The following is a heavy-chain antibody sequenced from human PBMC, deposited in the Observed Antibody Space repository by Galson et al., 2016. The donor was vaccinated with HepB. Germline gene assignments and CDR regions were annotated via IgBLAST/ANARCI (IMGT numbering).Heavy chain of an antibody. Sequence: SLRLSCAVSGFILTNYWMTWVRQAPGKGLEWVAIIKEDGREKYYVGSVEGRFTISRDNPKNSVYLQMTSLRAEDTALYYCARVFGAGYCGIWYSDLWGRGTLVTVSS. CDR1: GFILTNYW. J-gene: IGHJ2*01. CDR3: ARVFGAGYCGIWYSDL. V-gene: IGHV3-7*01. CDR2: IKEDGREK. D-gene: IGHD4-23*01.